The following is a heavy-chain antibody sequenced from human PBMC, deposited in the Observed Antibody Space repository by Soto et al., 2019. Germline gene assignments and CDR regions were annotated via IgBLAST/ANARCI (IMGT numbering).Heavy chain of an antibody. CDR3: ARGYYGSGSYSPEYYFDY. D-gene: IGHD3-10*01. Sequence: GASVKVSCKASGYTFTSYAMHWVRQAPGQRLEWMGWINAGNGNTKYSQKFQGRVTITRDTSASTAYMELSSLRSEDTAVYYCARGYYGSGSYSPEYYFDYWGQGTLVTVSS. CDR1: GYTFTSYA. CDR2: INAGNGNT. J-gene: IGHJ4*02. V-gene: IGHV1-3*01.